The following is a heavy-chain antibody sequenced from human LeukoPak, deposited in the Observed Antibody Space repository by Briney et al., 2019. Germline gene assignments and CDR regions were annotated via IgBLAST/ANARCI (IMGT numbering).Heavy chain of an antibody. CDR1: GYTFTSYG. V-gene: IGHV1-18*01. Sequence: GASVKVSCKASGYTFTSYGISWVRQAPGQGLEWMGWISAYNGNTNYAQKFQGRVTITTDESTSTAYMELSSLRSEDTAVYYCASTMVRGVITPYYFDYWGQGTLVTVSS. CDR2: ISAYNGNT. J-gene: IGHJ4*02. CDR3: ASTMVRGVITPYYFDY. D-gene: IGHD3-10*01.